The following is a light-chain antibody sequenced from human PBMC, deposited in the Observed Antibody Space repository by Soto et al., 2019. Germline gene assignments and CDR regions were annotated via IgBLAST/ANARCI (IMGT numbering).Light chain of an antibody. Sequence: DIQLTQSPSSLSASLLDKVTMTCRASQSIRSYLNWVQQKPGKAPKLLIYDASSLQTGVPSRFSGSGSGPDFTLTISRLEPEDFAVYYCQQYGSSPPTFGQGTRLEIK. CDR2: DAS. CDR1: QSIRSY. V-gene: IGKV1-39*01. J-gene: IGKJ5*01. CDR3: QQYGSSPPT.